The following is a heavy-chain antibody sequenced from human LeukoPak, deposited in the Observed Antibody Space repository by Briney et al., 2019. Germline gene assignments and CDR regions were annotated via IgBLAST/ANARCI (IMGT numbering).Heavy chain of an antibody. CDR2: ISYDGRNI. D-gene: IGHD2-2*01. Sequence: PGGSLRLSCAASGFTFNNYGMHWVRQAPGKGLEWVAVISYDGRNIHYPDSVKGRFTIPRDISTDTLWLQMDSLRTEDTAVYYCAKGPLRGTAAAIDYWGQGTLATVSS. J-gene: IGHJ4*02. CDR1: GFTFNNYG. CDR3: AKGPLRGTAAAIDY. V-gene: IGHV3-30*18.